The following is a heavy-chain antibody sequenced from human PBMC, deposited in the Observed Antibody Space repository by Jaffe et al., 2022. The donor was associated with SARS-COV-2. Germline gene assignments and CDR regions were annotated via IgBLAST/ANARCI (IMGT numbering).Heavy chain of an antibody. D-gene: IGHD5-12*01. V-gene: IGHV3-9*01. J-gene: IGHJ2*01. CDR2: ISWNSGSI. Sequence: EVQLVESGGGLVQPGRSLRLSCAASGFTFDDYAMHWVRQAPGKGLEWVSGISWNSGSIGYADSVKGRFTISRDNAKNSLYLQMNSLRAEDTALYYCAKGVIGGGYDYWYFDLWGRGTLVTVSS. CDR1: GFTFDDYA. CDR3: AKGVIGGGYDYWYFDL.